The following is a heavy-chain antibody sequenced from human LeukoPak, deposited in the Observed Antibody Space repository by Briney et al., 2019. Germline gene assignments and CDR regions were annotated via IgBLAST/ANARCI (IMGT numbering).Heavy chain of an antibody. J-gene: IGHJ4*02. D-gene: IGHD5-18*01. CDR3: TTDLAAMVRAVDY. V-gene: IGHV3-72*01. CDR1: GFTFSDHY. Sequence: AGGSLRLSCAASGFTFSDHYMDWVRQAPGMGLEWVGRTRNKANSYTTEYGASVKGRFTISRDDSKNTLYLQMNSLKIEDTAVYYCTTDLAAMVRAVDYWGQGTLVTVSS. CDR2: TRNKANSYTT.